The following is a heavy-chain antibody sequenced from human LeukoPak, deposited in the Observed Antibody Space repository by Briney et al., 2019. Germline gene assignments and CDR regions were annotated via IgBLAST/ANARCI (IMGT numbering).Heavy chain of an antibody. J-gene: IGHJ3*01. V-gene: IGHV3-21*01. CDR2: ISGSSTFI. CDR1: GFPFSSNS. D-gene: IGHD5-24*01. Sequence: PGGSLRLSCAASGFPFSSNSMNWVRQAPGKGLEWVSSISGSSTFIYYTDSVKGRFTLSRDNAKNSLYLQMNSLRAEDTAVYYCAKDLHRNNWSDAFDLWGQGTMVTVSS. CDR3: AKDLHRNNWSDAFDL.